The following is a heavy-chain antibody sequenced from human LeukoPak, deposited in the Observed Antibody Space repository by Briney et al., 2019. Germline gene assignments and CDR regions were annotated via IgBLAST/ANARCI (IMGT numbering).Heavy chain of an antibody. D-gene: IGHD4-17*01. J-gene: IGHJ4*02. Sequence: PSQTLSLTCAISGDGVSSNSAAWNWVRQSPSRGLEWLGRTYYRSKWYNDYAVSVKSRITINPDTSKNQFSLQLNSVTPEDTAVYYCARDRGDYRRKTTGLDYWGQGTLVTVSS. CDR2: TYYRSKWYN. V-gene: IGHV6-1*01. CDR1: GDGVSSNSAA. CDR3: ARDRGDYRRKTTGLDY.